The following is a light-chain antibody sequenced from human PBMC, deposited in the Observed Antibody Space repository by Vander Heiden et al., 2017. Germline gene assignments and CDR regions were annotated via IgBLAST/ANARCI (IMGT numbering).Light chain of an antibody. CDR2: AAS. Sequence: DIQLTQSPSSLSASVGDRVTITCRASQSISSYLNWYQQKPGKAPKLLIYAASSLQSGVPSRFSGSGSGTDFTLTISSLQPEDFATYYGQQSYSNPWTFGQGTKLEIK. J-gene: IGKJ2*02. V-gene: IGKV1-39*01. CDR3: QQSYSNPWT. CDR1: QSISSY.